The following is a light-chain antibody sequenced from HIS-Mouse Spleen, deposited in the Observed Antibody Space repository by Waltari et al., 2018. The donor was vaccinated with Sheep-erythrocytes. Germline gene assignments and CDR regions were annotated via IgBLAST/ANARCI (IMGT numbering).Light chain of an antibody. CDR3: MQALQTPRT. CDR1: QSLLHRNGYNY. J-gene: IGKJ1*01. CDR2: LGS. Sequence: DLVMTQSPLSLPVTPGEPASISCRSSQSLLHRNGYNYLDWYLQKPGPSPQLLIYLGSNRASGVPDRFSGSGSGTDFTLKISRVEAEDVGVYYCMQALQTPRTFGQGTKVEIK. V-gene: IGKV2-28*01.